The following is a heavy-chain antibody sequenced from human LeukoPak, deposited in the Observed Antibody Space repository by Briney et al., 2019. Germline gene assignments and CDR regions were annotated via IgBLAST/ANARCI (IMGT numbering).Heavy chain of an antibody. CDR3: AREGYSSGWHPGVSDY. J-gene: IGHJ4*02. CDR1: GYTFTGYY. V-gene: IGHV1-2*02. CDR2: INPNSGGT. D-gene: IGHD6-19*01. Sequence: GASVKVSCKASGYTFTGYYMHWVRQAPGQGLEWMGWINPNSGGTNYAQKFQGRVTMTRDTSISTAYMELSRLRSDDTAVYYCAREGYSSGWHPGVSDYWGQGTLVTVSS.